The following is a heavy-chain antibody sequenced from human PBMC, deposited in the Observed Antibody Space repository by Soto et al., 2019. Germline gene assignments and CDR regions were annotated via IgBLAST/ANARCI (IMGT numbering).Heavy chain of an antibody. CDR1: VHSITSDY. D-gene: IGHD2-21*01. V-gene: IGHV4-38-2*01. CDR2: IYHIGTI. CDR3: ARGSTRAHIYDY. Sequence: ETLSLTCAVSVHSITSDYWGWIRQPPGMGLEWIGTIYHIGTIYYNPSLKSRVTISVDTSKNQFSLKLSSVTAADTAIYFCARGSTRAHIYDYWGQGTLVTVSS. J-gene: IGHJ4*02.